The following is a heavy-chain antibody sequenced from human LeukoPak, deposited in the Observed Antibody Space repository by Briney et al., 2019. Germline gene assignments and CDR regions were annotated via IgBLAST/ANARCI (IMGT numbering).Heavy chain of an antibody. CDR2: IGGSGGTT. J-gene: IGHJ3*01. V-gene: IGHV3-23*01. CDR3: AKQQGSGRAFDV. Sequence: GGSLRLSCAASGFTFSSYAMSWIRQAPGKGLEWIAAIGGSGGTTYYADSVKGRFTISRDNSKNTLFLQMNSLRAEDTAVYYCAKQQGSGRAFDVWGQGTMVTVSS. D-gene: IGHD6-19*01. CDR1: GFTFSSYA.